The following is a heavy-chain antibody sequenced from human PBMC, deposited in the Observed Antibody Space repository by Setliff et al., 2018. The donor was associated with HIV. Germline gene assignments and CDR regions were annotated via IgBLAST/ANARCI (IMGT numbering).Heavy chain of an antibody. D-gene: IGHD2-2*01. J-gene: IGHJ4*02. CDR1: GLTFKNYW. CDR3: ARLPGYCSTSSCYGYLDY. CDR2: ISSSGGYI. V-gene: IGHV3-21*01. Sequence: GGSLRLSCAAPGLTFKNYWIHWVRQAPGKGLVWVSSISSSGGYIYYADSVKGRFTIFRDNAKKSVYLELNSLRAEDTAVYYCARLPGYCSTSSCYGYLDYWGQGTLVTVSS.